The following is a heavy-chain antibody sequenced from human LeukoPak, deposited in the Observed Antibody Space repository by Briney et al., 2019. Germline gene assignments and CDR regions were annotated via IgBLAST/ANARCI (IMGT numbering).Heavy chain of an antibody. J-gene: IGHJ4*02. Sequence: SQTLSLTCAVSGGSNSSGGYSWSWIRQPPGKGLEWIGYIYHSGSTYYNPSLKSRVTISVDRSKNQFSLKLSSVTAADTAVYYCARDGDYYDSSGYAFDYWGQGTLVTVSS. CDR2: IYHSGST. CDR3: ARDGDYYDSSGYAFDY. D-gene: IGHD3-22*01. V-gene: IGHV4-30-2*01. CDR1: GGSNSSGGYS.